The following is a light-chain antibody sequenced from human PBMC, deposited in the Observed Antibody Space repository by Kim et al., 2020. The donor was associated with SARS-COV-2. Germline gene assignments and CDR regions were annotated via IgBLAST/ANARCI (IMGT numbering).Light chain of an antibody. CDR3: LLFIGGVPL. V-gene: IGLV7-43*01. J-gene: IGLJ2*01. Sequence: PGGTVTLPCASSAGAVTSAYYPNWFQQKPGQAPRSLIYNTKNKHSWTPARFSGSLLGGRAALTLSGVQPEDEADYYCLLFIGGVPLFGGGTKVTVL. CDR2: NTK. CDR1: AGAVTSAYY.